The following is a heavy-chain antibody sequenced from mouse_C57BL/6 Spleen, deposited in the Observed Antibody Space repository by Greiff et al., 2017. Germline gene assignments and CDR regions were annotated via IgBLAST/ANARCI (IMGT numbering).Heavy chain of an antibody. Sequence: QVQLQQSGTEMVKPGASVKLSCKASGYTFTSYWMHWVKQRPGQGLEWIGNINPSNGGTNYNEKFKSKATLTVDKSSSTAYMQLSSLTSEDSAVYYCARLGWLLRNAMDYWGQGTSVTVSS. CDR2: INPSNGGT. D-gene: IGHD2-3*01. CDR3: ARLGWLLRNAMDY. V-gene: IGHV1-53*01. J-gene: IGHJ4*01. CDR1: GYTFTSYW.